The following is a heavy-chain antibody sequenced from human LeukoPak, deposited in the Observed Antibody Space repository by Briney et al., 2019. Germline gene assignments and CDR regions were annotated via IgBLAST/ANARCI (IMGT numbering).Heavy chain of an antibody. D-gene: IGHD2-2*03. Sequence: GGSLRLSCAASGFTFSSYSMNWVRQAPGKGLEWVSYISSSSSTMYYADSVKGRFTISRDNAKNSLYLQMNSLRAEDTAVYYCARDQRSSSGYCSSTSCYVYYGMDVWGQGTTVTVSS. V-gene: IGHV3-48*04. CDR1: GFTFSSYS. CDR3: ARDQRSSSGYCSSTSCYVYYGMDV. CDR2: ISSSSSTM. J-gene: IGHJ6*02.